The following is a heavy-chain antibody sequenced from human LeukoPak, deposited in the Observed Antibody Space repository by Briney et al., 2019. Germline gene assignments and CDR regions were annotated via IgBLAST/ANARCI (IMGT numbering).Heavy chain of an antibody. J-gene: IGHJ4*02. D-gene: IGHD1-26*01. V-gene: IGHV3-23*01. CDR2: ISGSGGST. CDR1: GFTFSSYA. CDR3: ARDRVGATDYFGY. Sequence: GSLRLSCAASGFTFSSYAMSWVRQAPGKGLEWVSAISGSGGSTYYADSVKGRFTISRDNSKNTLYLQMNSLRAEDTAVYYCARDRVGATDYFGYWGQGTLVTVSS.